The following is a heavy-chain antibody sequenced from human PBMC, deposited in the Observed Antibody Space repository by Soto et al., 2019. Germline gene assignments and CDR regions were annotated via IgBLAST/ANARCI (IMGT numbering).Heavy chain of an antibody. D-gene: IGHD3-10*01. V-gene: IGHV1-3*01. J-gene: IGHJ4*02. Sequence: ASVKVSCKASGYSFTNYSMHWVRQAPGQKHERMRWINASNENTKYSQKKQSRITISTYTYESKVNMEMSSLRSEDTTENISESNRGQGNSLDYWGQGTLVPVSS. CDR2: INASNENT. CDR3: ESNRGQGNSLDY. CDR1: GYSFTNYS.